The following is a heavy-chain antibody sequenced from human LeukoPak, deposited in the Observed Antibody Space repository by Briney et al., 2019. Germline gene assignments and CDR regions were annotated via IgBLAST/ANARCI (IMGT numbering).Heavy chain of an antibody. D-gene: IGHD5-24*01. V-gene: IGHV3-23*01. CDR2: ISGSGGST. CDR1: GFTFSSHA. CDR3: AKDGGDGYSLACNYFDY. Sequence: GGSLRLSCAASGFTFSSHAMSSVRQAPGKGLEWVPAISGSGGSTYYADCVKGRFTISRDNSKNTLYLQMNSLRDEDTDVYYCAKDGGDGYSLACNYFDYWGQGTLVTVSS. J-gene: IGHJ4*02.